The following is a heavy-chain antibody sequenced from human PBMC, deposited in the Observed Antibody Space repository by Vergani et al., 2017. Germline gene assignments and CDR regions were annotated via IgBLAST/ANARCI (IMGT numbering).Heavy chain of an antibody. CDR3: ARDPLYSTTWPFLLLDMDV. CDR1: GGPISSGSYY. J-gene: IGHJ6*02. D-gene: IGHD6-13*01. Sequence: QVQLQESCPGLVRPSQTLSLTCTVSGGPISSGSYYWSWFRQPAGKGLEWIGRFYTGGGTSYNPSLKSRVTISVDTSKNQFSLQLRSVTAADTAVYYCARDPLYSTTWPFLLLDMDVWGQGTTVTVSS. V-gene: IGHV4-61*02. CDR2: FYTGGGT.